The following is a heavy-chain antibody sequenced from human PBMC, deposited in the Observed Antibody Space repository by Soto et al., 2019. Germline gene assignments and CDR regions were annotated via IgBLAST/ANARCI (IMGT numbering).Heavy chain of an antibody. D-gene: IGHD2-8*01. J-gene: IGHJ6*02. CDR2: IDPSDSYT. CDR1: GYSFNSSW. V-gene: IGHV5-10-1*01. CDR3: ARQMVAPEYYYYYYGMDV. Sequence: XASVTMSSNGSGYSFNSSWLSWVRQIPGKGLEWMGRIDPSDSYTNYSPSFQGHVTISADKSISTAYLQWSSLKASDTAMYYCARQMVAPEYYYYYYGMDVWGQGTTVTVSS.